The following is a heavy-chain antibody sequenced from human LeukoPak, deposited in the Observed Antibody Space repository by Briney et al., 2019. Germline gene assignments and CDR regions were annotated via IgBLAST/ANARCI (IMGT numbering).Heavy chain of an antibody. CDR1: GGTFSSYA. D-gene: IGHD4/OR15-4a*01. Sequence: GASVKVSCKASGGTFSSYAISWVRQAPGQGLEWMGGIIPIFGTANYAQKFQGRVTVTADESTSTAYMELSSLRSEDTAVYYCAGGGVTMTPYYYYGMDVWGQGTTVTVSS. CDR2: IIPIFGTA. V-gene: IGHV1-69*13. J-gene: IGHJ6*02. CDR3: AGGGVTMTPYYYYGMDV.